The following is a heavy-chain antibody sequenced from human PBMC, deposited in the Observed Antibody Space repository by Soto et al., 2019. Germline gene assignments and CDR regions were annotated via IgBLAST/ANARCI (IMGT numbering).Heavy chain of an antibody. V-gene: IGHV1-8*01. CDR1: GYTFTNSD. CDR3: ARGPHCSGGICYYGLDN. Sequence: QVQLVQSGAEVKKPGASVKVSCKASGYTFTNSDINWVRQAPGQGLEWMGWMNPDSGHAAYAQKFQGRVTMTTSTSTSTVYIEMRSRGSEDTAVYYCARGPHCSGGICYYGLDNWGQGTLVTVSS. D-gene: IGHD3-10*01. CDR2: MNPDSGHA. J-gene: IGHJ4*02.